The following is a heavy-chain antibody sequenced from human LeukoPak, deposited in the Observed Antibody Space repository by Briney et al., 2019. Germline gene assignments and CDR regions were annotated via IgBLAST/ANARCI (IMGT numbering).Heavy chain of an antibody. CDR1: GFTFSSYE. D-gene: IGHD4-17*01. CDR2: ISSSDTI. CDR3: ARERLTVTTNYMDV. J-gene: IGHJ6*03. Sequence: PGGSLRLSCVASGFTFSSYEMNWVRQAPGKGLEWVSYISSSDTIYYADSVKGRFSISRDNAKNSLYLQMNSPRAEDTAVYYCARERLTVTTNYMDVWGKGTTVTVSS. V-gene: IGHV3-48*03.